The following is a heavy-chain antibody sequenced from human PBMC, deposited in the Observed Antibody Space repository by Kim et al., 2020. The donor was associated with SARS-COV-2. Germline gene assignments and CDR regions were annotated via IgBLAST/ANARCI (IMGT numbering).Heavy chain of an antibody. Sequence: GGSLRLSCAASGFTFSNAWMSWVRQAPGKGLEWVGRIKSKTDGGTTDYAAPVKGRFTISRDDSKNTLYLQMNSLKTEDTAVYYCTTPTGDNYYYYYGMDVWGQGTTVTVSS. CDR1: GFTFSNAW. CDR2: IKSKTDGGTT. D-gene: IGHD2-21*02. J-gene: IGHJ6*02. V-gene: IGHV3-15*01. CDR3: TTPTGDNYYYYYGMDV.